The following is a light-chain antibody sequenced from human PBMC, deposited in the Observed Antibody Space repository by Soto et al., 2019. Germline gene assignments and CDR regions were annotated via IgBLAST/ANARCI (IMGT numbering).Light chain of an antibody. Sequence: EIVMTQSPATLSVSPGERATLSCRASQTVSSSLAWYQQKPGQAPRLLIYGASTRATGIPARFSGSGSGTDFSLTISSLQSEDFAVYYCQQYNNGPFTFGQGTKLEIK. CDR2: GAS. V-gene: IGKV3-15*01. J-gene: IGKJ2*01. CDR1: QTVSSS. CDR3: QQYNNGPFT.